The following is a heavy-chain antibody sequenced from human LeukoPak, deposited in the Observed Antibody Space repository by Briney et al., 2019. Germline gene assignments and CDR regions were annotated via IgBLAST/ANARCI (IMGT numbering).Heavy chain of an antibody. Sequence: GGSLRLSCAASGFTFSSYAMSWVRQAPGRGLEWVSAISGSGGSTYYADSVKGRFTISRDNSTNTLYLQMNSLRAEDTAVYYCAKDPVEQLVRGYWYFDLWGRGTLVTVSS. D-gene: IGHD6-13*01. CDR2: ISGSGGST. CDR3: AKDPVEQLVRGYWYFDL. CDR1: GFTFSSYA. J-gene: IGHJ2*01. V-gene: IGHV3-23*01.